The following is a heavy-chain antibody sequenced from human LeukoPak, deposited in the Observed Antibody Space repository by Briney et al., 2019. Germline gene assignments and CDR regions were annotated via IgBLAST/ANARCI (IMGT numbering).Heavy chain of an antibody. Sequence: SQTVSLTCTVSGGSISSGGYYWSGIRQHPGKGLEWIGYIDYSGSTYYNPSLQSRVTISVDTSKNQFSLKLSSVTAADTAVYYCARMMGAFDIWGQGTMATVTS. CDR1: GGSISSGGYY. J-gene: IGHJ3*02. D-gene: IGHD3-16*01. V-gene: IGHV4-31*03. CDR3: ARMMGAFDI. CDR2: IDYSGST.